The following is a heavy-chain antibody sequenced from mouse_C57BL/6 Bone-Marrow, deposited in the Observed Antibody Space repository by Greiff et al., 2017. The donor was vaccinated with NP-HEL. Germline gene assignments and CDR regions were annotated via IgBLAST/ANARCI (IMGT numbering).Heavy chain of an antibody. D-gene: IGHD2-4*01. CDR1: GFNIKDYY. CDR2: IDPEDGDT. CDR3: TDYYDYDVCFAY. J-gene: IGHJ3*01. V-gene: IGHV14-1*01. Sequence: VQLQQSGAELVRLGASVKLSCTASGFNIKDYYMHWVKQRPEQGLEWIGRIDPEDGDTEYAPKFQGKATMTADTSSNTAYLQLSSLTSEDTAVYYCTDYYDYDVCFAYWGQGTLVTVSA.